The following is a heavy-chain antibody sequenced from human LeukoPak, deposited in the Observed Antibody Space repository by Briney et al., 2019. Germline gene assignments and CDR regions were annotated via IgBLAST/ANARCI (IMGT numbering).Heavy chain of an antibody. CDR2: IYTSGST. CDR3: ARDLHYYGSGTLGY. D-gene: IGHD3-10*01. J-gene: IGHJ4*02. V-gene: IGHV4-61*02. Sequence: KASQTLSLTCTVSGGSISSGSYYWSWIRQPAGKGLEWIGRIYTSGSTNYNPSLKSRVTIPVDTSKNQFSLKLSSVTAADTAVYYCARDLHYYGSGTLGYWGQGTLVTVSS. CDR1: GGSISSGSYY.